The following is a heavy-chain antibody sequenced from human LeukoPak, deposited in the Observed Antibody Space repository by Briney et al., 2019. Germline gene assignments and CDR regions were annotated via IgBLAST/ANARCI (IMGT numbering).Heavy chain of an antibody. D-gene: IGHD6-13*01. CDR3: ATGNIAAAGIAREKGPYYFDY. Sequence: PGGSLRLSCAASGFTFSDYYMSWIRQAPGKGLEWVSYISSSGSTIYYADSVKGRFTISRDNAKNSLYLQMNSLRAEDTAVYYCATGNIAAAGIAREKGPYYFDYWGQGTLVTVSS. CDR1: GFTFSDYY. V-gene: IGHV3-11*01. CDR2: ISSSGSTI. J-gene: IGHJ4*02.